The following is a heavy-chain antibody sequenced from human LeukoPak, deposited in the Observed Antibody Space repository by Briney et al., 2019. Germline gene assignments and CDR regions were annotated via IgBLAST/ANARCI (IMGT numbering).Heavy chain of an antibody. CDR3: AREKDSGRTHWPAPFDY. V-gene: IGHV4-31*03. Sequence: SETLSLTCTVSGGSISSGGYYWSWIRQRPGKGLEWIGYIYYSGSTYYNPSLKSRVTISVDTSKNQFSLKLSSVTAADTAVYYCAREKDSGRTHWPAPFDYWGQGTLVTVSS. J-gene: IGHJ4*02. CDR2: IYYSGST. D-gene: IGHD3-10*01. CDR1: GGSISSGGYY.